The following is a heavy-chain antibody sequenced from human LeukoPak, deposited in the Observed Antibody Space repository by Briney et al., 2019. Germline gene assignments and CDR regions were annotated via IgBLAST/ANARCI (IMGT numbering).Heavy chain of an antibody. V-gene: IGHV4-34*01. CDR2: INDYTGDT. Sequence: SETLSLTCTVFGGSFTDYFWTWIRHSPGKGLEWIGEINDYTGDTNYNPSLNSRVSISLEKSKNQFSLELRSVTAADTAVYYCARGRIAKIVVVHSFSYGMDVWGQGTAVTVSS. D-gene: IGHD3-22*01. J-gene: IGHJ6*02. CDR3: ARGRIAKIVVVHSFSYGMDV. CDR1: GGSFTDYF.